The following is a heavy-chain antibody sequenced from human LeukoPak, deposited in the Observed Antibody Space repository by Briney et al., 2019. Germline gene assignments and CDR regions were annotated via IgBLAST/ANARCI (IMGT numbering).Heavy chain of an antibody. Sequence: ASVKVSCKASGYTFTSYGISWVRQAPGQGLEWMGWISAYNGNTNYAQKLQGRVTMTTDTSTSTAYMELRSLRSDDTAVYYCARDQYDFWSGYYTEGAGFDYWGQGTLVTVSS. J-gene: IGHJ4*02. D-gene: IGHD3-3*01. V-gene: IGHV1-18*01. CDR2: ISAYNGNT. CDR1: GYTFTSYG. CDR3: ARDQYDFWSGYYTEGAGFDY.